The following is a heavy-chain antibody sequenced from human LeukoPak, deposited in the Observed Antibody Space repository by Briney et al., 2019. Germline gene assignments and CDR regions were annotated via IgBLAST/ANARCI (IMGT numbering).Heavy chain of an antibody. V-gene: IGHV3-23*01. J-gene: IGHJ5*02. Sequence: PGGSLRLSCAASGFTFSSFGMSWVRQAPGKGLEWVSAISSTGGTAYYADSVKGRFTISRDNSKNTLYRQMNSLRAEATAVYFCATSRGFTSGFPHRFDNWGQGTLVTVSS. D-gene: IGHD3-9*01. CDR1: GFTFSSFG. CDR2: ISSTGGTA. CDR3: ATSRGFTSGFPHRFDN.